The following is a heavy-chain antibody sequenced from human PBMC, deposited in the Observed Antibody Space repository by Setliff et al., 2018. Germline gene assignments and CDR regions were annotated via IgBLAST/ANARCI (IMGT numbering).Heavy chain of an antibody. D-gene: IGHD6-13*01. V-gene: IGHV4-38-2*02. CDR2: IYHSGST. CDR1: GYSISSGYY. CDR3: ARGSAAALSN. Sequence: SETLSLTCTVSGYSISSGYYWGWIRQPPGKGLEWIGSIYHSGSTYYNPSLKSRVTISVDTSKNQFSLKLSSVTAADTAVYYCARGSAAALSNWGQGTLVTAPQ. J-gene: IGHJ4*02.